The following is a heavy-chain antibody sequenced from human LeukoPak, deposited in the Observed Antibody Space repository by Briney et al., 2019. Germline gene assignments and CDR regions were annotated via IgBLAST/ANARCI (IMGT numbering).Heavy chain of an antibody. CDR1: GFTFSSYA. CDR2: ISGSGGST. D-gene: IGHD6-13*01. J-gene: IGHJ4*02. CDR3: AKVPVQQLVPYYFDY. Sequence: PGGSLRLSCAASGFTFSSYAMSWVRQAPGKGLEWVSAISGSGGSTYYADSVKGRFTISSDNSKNTLYLQMNSPRAEDTAVYYCAKVPVQQLVPYYFDYWGQGTLVTVSS. V-gene: IGHV3-23*01.